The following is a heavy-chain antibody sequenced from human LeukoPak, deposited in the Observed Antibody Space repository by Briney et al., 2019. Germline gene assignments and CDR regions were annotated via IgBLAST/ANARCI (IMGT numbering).Heavy chain of an antibody. CDR3: ASLSMYSSRTYNFDY. J-gene: IGHJ4*02. D-gene: IGHD6-13*01. V-gene: IGHV1-18*01. CDR2: ISAYNGNT. CDR1: GYTFTSYG. Sequence: ASVKVSCKASGYTFTSYGISWVRQAPGQGLEWMGWISAYNGNTNYAQKFQGRVTITADESTSTAYMELSSLRSEDTAVYYCASLSMYSSRTYNFDYWGQGTLVTVSS.